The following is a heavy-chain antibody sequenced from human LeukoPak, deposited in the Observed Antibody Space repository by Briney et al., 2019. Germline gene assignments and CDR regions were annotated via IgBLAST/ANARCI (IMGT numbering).Heavy chain of an antibody. CDR1: GYTFTSYA. CDR2: IIPILGIA. D-gene: IGHD3-3*01. V-gene: IGHV1-69*04. J-gene: IGHJ3*02. Sequence: SVKVSCKASGYTFTSYAMHWVRQAPGQRLEWMGRIIPILGIANYAQKFQGRVTITADKSTSTAYMELSSLRSEDTAVYYCARAWYYEEAFDIWGQGTMVTVSS. CDR3: ARAWYYEEAFDI.